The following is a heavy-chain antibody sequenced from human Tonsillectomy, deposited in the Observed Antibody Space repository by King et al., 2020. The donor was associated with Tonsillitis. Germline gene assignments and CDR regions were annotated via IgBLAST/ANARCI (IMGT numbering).Heavy chain of an antibody. J-gene: IGHJ4*02. V-gene: IGHV1-2*02. D-gene: IGHD3-10*01. CDR2: INPNGGGT. Sequence: QLVQTGAEVKKPGASVKVSCKASGYTFTGYYIHWVRQAPGQGLEWMGWINPNGGGTNYAQKFQGRVTMTRDTSISTGYMELSSLRSDDTAVYYCARKEVGAGLGNDYWGQGTLVTVSS. CDR1: GYTFTGYY. CDR3: ARKEVGAGLGNDY.